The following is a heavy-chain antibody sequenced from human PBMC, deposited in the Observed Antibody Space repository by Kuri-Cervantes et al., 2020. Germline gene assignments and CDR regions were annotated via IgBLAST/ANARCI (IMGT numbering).Heavy chain of an antibody. D-gene: IGHD3-10*01. J-gene: IGHJ3*02. Sequence: ESLKITSAAFEFALNNNWMTWVRQAPGKGLEWVANVDPDGSEKYYVDSVKGRFTISRDNSKNTLYLQMNSLRAEDTAVYYCANALRARGTGLLWFGELPHDAFDIWGQGTMVTVSS. CDR1: EFALNNNW. CDR2: VDPDGSEK. CDR3: ANALRARGTGLLWFGELPHDAFDI. V-gene: IGHV3-7*01.